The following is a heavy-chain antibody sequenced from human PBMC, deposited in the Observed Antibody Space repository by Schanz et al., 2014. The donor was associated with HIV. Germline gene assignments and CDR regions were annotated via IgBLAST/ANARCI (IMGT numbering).Heavy chain of an antibody. Sequence: EVQLVESGGALVQPGGSLRLSCVASGFTFSSYSMNWVRQAPGKGLEWVSYISSSSSTIYYADSVKGRFTISRDNSKNRLFLQMNSLRAEDTAVYYCAKEWYYGSGSMDYGLDVWGQGTTVTVSS. J-gene: IGHJ6*02. D-gene: IGHD3-10*01. CDR2: ISSSSSTI. CDR1: GFTFSSYS. V-gene: IGHV3-48*01. CDR3: AKEWYYGSGSMDYGLDV.